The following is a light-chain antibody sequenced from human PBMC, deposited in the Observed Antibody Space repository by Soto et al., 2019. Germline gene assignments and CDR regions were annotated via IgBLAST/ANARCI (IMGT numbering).Light chain of an antibody. Sequence: QSELTQPPSVSGAPGQRVTISCTGSSSNIGAGYNVHWYQQVPGTAPKLLIYGDSNRPSGVPDRFSGSKSGTSASLAITGLQAEDEADYYCQSYDSSLSGWLFGGGTQLTVL. V-gene: IGLV1-40*01. CDR1: SSNIGAGYN. CDR2: GDS. J-gene: IGLJ3*02. CDR3: QSYDSSLSGWL.